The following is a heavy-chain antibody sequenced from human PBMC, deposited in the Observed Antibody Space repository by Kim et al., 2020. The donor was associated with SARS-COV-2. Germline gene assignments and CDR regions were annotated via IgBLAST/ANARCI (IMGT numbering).Heavy chain of an antibody. D-gene: IGHD3-16*01. J-gene: IGHJ4*02. Sequence: STQYYADSVKSRFTTSRDNAKNSRYLQMNSRRDEDTAVYYCARVRGGANDYWGQGTLVTVSS. CDR3: ARVRGGANDY. CDR2: STQ. V-gene: IGHV3-48*02.